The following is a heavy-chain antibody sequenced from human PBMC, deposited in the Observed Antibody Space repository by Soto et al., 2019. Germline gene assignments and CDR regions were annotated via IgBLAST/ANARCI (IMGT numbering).Heavy chain of an antibody. D-gene: IGHD3-10*01. CDR2: IYYSGST. CDR1: GGSINNYG. V-gene: IGHV4-59*12. CDR3: ARGKGPYGSGSYYNRPYYYYGMDV. J-gene: IGHJ6*02. Sequence: SETLSLTCTVSGGSINNYGWSWIRQPPGKGLEWIGYIYYSGSTNYNPSLKSRVTISVDTSKNQFSLKLSSVTAADTAVYYCARGKGPYGSGSYYNRPYYYYGMDVWGQGTTVTVS.